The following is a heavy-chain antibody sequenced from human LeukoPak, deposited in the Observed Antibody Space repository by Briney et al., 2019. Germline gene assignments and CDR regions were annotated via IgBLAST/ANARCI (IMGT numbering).Heavy chain of an antibody. D-gene: IGHD3-3*01. V-gene: IGHV3-30*02. Sequence: GGSLRLSCAASGFTFSSYGMHWVRQAPGKGLEWVAFIWYDGSNKYYADSVKGRFTISRDNSKNTLYLQMNSLRAEDTAVYYCAKDDSIDYWGQGTLVTVSS. J-gene: IGHJ4*02. CDR3: AKDDSIDY. CDR1: GFTFSSYG. CDR2: IWYDGSNK.